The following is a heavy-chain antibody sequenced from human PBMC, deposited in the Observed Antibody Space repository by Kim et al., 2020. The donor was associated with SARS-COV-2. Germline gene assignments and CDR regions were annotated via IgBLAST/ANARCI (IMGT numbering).Heavy chain of an antibody. D-gene: IGHD6-13*01. J-gene: IGHJ4*02. CDR1: GFTFSSYS. CDR2: ISSSSSTI. Sequence: GGSLRLSCAASGFTFSSYSMNWVRQAPGKGLEWVSYISSSSSTIYYADSVKGRFTISRDNAKNSLYLQMNSLRAEDTAVYYCAREGIAASGWGQGTLVTVSS. V-gene: IGHV3-48*04. CDR3: AREGIAASG.